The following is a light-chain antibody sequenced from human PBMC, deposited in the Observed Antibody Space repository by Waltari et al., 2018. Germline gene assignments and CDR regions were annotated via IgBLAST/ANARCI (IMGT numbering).Light chain of an antibody. CDR2: DVS. CDR3: SSRDIRGIQLL. J-gene: IGLJ3*02. CDR1: SSDIGRYDY. V-gene: IGLV2-14*03. Sequence: HSALTQPASVSGSPGQSITISCTGTSSDIGRYDYVSWYQQRPGKAPKLIIYDVSYRPSGVSDRFSGSSLGDTSSLTITAARAEDEADYYCSSRDIRGIQLLFGGGTKLTVL.